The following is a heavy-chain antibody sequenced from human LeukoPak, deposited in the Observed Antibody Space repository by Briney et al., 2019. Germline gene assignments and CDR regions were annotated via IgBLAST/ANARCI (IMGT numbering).Heavy chain of an antibody. J-gene: IGHJ4*02. Sequence: SETLSLTCTVSGGSISSYYWRWIRQPPGKGLEWIGYIYYSGSTDYNPSLKSRVTISVDTSKNQFSLKLSSVTAADTAVYYCARGIGTYYDSSGYSCWGQGTLVTVSS. CDR1: GGSISSYY. CDR3: ARGIGTYYDSSGYSC. CDR2: IYYSGST. D-gene: IGHD3-22*01. V-gene: IGHV4-59*01.